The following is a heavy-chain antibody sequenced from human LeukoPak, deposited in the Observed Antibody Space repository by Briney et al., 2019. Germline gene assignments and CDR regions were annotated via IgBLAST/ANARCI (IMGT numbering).Heavy chain of an antibody. CDR3: ANHLACGSTSCPSFDD. V-gene: IGHV3-21*01. CDR1: GFTFNTYS. J-gene: IGHJ4*02. CDR2: ISDRGSYI. D-gene: IGHD2-2*01. Sequence: GGSLRLSCTASGFTFNTYSMNWVRLAPGKGLEWVASISDRGSYIYYADSVKGRFTISRDNAKNSLYLQMNSLRADDTAVYYCANHLACGSTSCPSFDDWGQGTLVTASS.